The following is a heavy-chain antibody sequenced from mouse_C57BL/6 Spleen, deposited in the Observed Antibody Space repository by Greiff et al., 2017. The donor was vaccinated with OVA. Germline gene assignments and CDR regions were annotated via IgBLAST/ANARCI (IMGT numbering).Heavy chain of an antibody. CDR2: IWSGGST. J-gene: IGHJ3*01. CDR1: GFSFTSYG. Sequence: QVQLQQSGPGLVQPSQRLSITCTVSGFSFTSYGVHWVRQSPGKGLEWLGVIWSGGSTDYNAAFISRLSISKDNSKIQVFFKMISLQADDTAIYDCARSGDGYYGAWFAYWGQGTLVTVSA. V-gene: IGHV2-2*01. CDR3: ARSGDGYYGAWFAY. D-gene: IGHD2-3*01.